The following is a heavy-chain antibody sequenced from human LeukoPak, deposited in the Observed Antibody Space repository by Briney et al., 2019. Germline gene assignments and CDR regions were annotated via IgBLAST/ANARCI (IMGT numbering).Heavy chain of an antibody. CDR1: GFTFSSYW. D-gene: IGHD4-17*01. J-gene: IGHJ4*02. CDR3: AREPPRRNGDSDY. CDR2: VSSSSVAI. Sequence: PGGSLRLSCAASGFTFSSYWMSWVRQAPGKGLEWVSYVSSSSVAIHYAASVRGRFTISRDNAKNSLYLQMNSLRAEDTAVYYCAREPPRRNGDSDYWGQGTLVTVSS. V-gene: IGHV3-48*01.